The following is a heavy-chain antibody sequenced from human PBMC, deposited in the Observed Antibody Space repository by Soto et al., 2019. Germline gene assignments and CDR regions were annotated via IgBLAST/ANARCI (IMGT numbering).Heavy chain of an antibody. Sequence: GGSLRLSCSASGFTISGYAMSWVRQAPGKGLEWVSMIRNSGGNTYYAESVKGRFTISRDNPRNSLSLRMNSLRVEDTAVYYFARVGPGNGDYVNYNYYGMDVWGQGTTVTVSS. CDR1: GFTISGYA. V-gene: IGHV3-23*01. D-gene: IGHD4-17*01. CDR3: ARVGPGNGDYVNYNYYGMDV. J-gene: IGHJ6*02. CDR2: IRNSGGNT.